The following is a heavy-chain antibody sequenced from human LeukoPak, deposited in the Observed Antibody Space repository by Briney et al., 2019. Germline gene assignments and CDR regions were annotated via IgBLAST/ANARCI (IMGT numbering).Heavy chain of an antibody. CDR1: GITFRSYG. D-gene: IGHD4-17*01. CDR2: ISYDGSHK. CDR3: AKGARGDTVTSIVGLNWFDP. V-gene: IGHV3-30*18. Sequence: PGRSLRLSCAASGITFRSYGMHWVRQAPGKGLECGAVISYDGSHKYYVDYVKGQFLISSDNSKNTLYLQMNSLRAADTAVYYCAKGARGDTVTSIVGLNWFDPWGQGTLVTVSS. J-gene: IGHJ5*02.